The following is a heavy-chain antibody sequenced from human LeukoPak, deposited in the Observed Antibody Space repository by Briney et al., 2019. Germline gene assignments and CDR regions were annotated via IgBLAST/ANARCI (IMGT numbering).Heavy chain of an antibody. Sequence: ASVKVSCKVSGYTLTELSMHWVRQAPGKGLGWMGGFDPEDGETIYAQKFQGRVTMTEDTSTDTAYMELSSLRSEDTAVYYCATLQSPRYYYDSSGYYLDYWGQGTLVTVSS. CDR3: ATLQSPRYYYDSSGYYLDY. V-gene: IGHV1-24*01. CDR2: FDPEDGET. D-gene: IGHD3-22*01. CDR1: GYTLTELS. J-gene: IGHJ4*02.